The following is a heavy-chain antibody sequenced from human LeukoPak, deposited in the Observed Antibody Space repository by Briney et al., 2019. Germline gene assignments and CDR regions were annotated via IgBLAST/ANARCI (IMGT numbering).Heavy chain of an antibody. CDR3: ARSGSDWLLISTVYFDY. Sequence: GASVKVSCKASGYTFTGYYMHWVRQAPGQGLEWMGWINPNSGGKNYAQKFQGRVTMTRDTSISTAYMELSRLISDDTAVYYCARSGSDWLLISTVYFDYWGQGTLVTVSS. V-gene: IGHV1-2*02. CDR1: GYTFTGYY. CDR2: INPNSGGK. D-gene: IGHD3-9*01. J-gene: IGHJ4*02.